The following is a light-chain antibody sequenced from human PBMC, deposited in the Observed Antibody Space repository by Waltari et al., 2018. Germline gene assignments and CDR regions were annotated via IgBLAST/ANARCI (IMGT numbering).Light chain of an antibody. CDR1: SSDVGGYTY. CDR3: TSYTSSSTYV. J-gene: IGLJ1*01. Sequence: QSALTQPASVSGSPGQSITISCTGTSSDVGGYTYVPWYQHHPGKAPKLMIYDVNKRPSGVSDRFSGSKSGNTASLTISGLQTEDEADYYCTSYTSSSTYVFGIGTKVTVL. V-gene: IGLV2-14*03. CDR2: DVN.